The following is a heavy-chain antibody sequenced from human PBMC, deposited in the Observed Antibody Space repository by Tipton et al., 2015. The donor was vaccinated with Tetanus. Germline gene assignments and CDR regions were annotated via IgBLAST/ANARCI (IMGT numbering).Heavy chain of an antibody. CDR2: IYESGDT. D-gene: IGHD3-3*01. Sequence: TLSLTCTVSGASIRGGTFHSGWIRQPLGKGLEWIGSIYESGDTYYIPSLKSRVTISVDTSTNQFSLTLNSMAAADSGVYYCARHQGGYFTPFDYWGQGKLVSVSS. J-gene: IGHJ4*02. CDR1: GASIRGGTFH. V-gene: IGHV4-39*01. CDR3: ARHQGGYFTPFDY.